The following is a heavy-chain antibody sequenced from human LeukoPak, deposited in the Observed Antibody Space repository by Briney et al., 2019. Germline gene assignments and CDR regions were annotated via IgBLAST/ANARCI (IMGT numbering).Heavy chain of an antibody. D-gene: IGHD2-15*01. CDR3: TGAYCSGGSCYDDY. J-gene: IGHJ4*02. CDR2: INPNSGNT. V-gene: IGHV1-18*04. CDR1: GYTFTGYY. Sequence: ASVKVSCKASGYTFTGYYMHWVRQAPGQGLEWMGWINPNSGNTNYAQKLQGRVTMTTDTSTSTAYMELRSLRSDDAAVYYWTGAYCSGGSCYDDYWGQGTLVTVSS.